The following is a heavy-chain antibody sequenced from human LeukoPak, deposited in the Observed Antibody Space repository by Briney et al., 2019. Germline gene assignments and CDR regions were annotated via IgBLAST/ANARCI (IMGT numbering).Heavy chain of an antibody. Sequence: PSETLSLTCNVSGGSISSYYWSWIRQPPGKGLEWIGYIYYSGSTNYNPSLKSRVTISVDTSKNQFSLKLSSVTAADTAVYYCASMDSSGWPFDYWGQGTLVTVSS. D-gene: IGHD6-19*01. CDR2: IYYSGST. CDR1: GGSISSYY. CDR3: ASMDSSGWPFDY. J-gene: IGHJ4*02. V-gene: IGHV4-59*01.